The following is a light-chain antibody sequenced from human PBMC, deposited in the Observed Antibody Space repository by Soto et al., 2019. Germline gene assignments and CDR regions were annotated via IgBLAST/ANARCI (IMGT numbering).Light chain of an antibody. CDR2: GGS. V-gene: IGKV3-20*01. J-gene: IGKJ1*01. Sequence: EIVLTQSPGTLSLSPGERATLSCRASQTFNSIYLAWYQQKPGQPPRLLIYGGSNRATGIPGRFSGSGSGTDFTLTITRLEPEDFAVYYCQQFGGSHWTFGQGTKVDSK. CDR1: QTFNSIY. CDR3: QQFGGSHWT.